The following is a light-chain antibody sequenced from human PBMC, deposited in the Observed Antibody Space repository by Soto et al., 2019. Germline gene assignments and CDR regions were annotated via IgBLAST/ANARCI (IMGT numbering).Light chain of an antibody. Sequence: IVLTQSPATLSLSPGKRATLSCRASQNISNYLIWYQQKPGQAPRLLIYDVSSRAAGIPARFSGSGSGTDFTLAISSLEPEDFAVYYCQQRSNRPITFGQGTRLEIK. CDR1: QNISNY. CDR2: DVS. V-gene: IGKV3-11*01. CDR3: QQRSNRPIT. J-gene: IGKJ5*01.